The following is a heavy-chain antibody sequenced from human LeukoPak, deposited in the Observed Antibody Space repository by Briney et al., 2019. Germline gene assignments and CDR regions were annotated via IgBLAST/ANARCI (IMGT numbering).Heavy chain of an antibody. Sequence: ASVKVSCKASGYTFTGYYMHWVRQAPGQGLEWMGWINPNSGGTDYAQKFQGRVTMTRDTSISTAYMDLTSLKFDDTAVYYCARDRVGEAAPGVLDFWGQGTLVSVSS. D-gene: IGHD2-8*01. CDR3: ARDRVGEAAPGVLDF. CDR1: GYTFTGYY. CDR2: INPNSGGT. V-gene: IGHV1-2*02. J-gene: IGHJ4*02.